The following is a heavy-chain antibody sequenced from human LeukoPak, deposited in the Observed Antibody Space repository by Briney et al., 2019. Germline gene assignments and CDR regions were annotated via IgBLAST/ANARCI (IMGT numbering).Heavy chain of an antibody. Sequence: GGSLRLSCAASEFTFSLYTMNWVRQAPGKGLEWVSSITSSSSYIYYADSLKGRFTISRDDSKNSLYLQMNSLRAEDTAVYYWAREVGYSNGATAYYFDYWGQGTLVTVSS. V-gene: IGHV3-21*01. CDR2: ITSSSSYI. CDR1: EFTFSLYT. CDR3: AREVGYSNGATAYYFDY. D-gene: IGHD6-19*01. J-gene: IGHJ4*02.